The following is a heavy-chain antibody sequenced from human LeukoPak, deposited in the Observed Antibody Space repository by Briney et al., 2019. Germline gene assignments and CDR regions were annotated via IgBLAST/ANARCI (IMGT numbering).Heavy chain of an antibody. D-gene: IGHD6-13*01. Sequence: PSETLSLTCTVSGYSISSGYYWSWIRQPPGKGLEWIGYIYYSGSTYYNPSLKSRVTISVDTSKNQFSLKLSSVTAADTAVYYCARVSSSWCFDYWGQGTLVTVSS. J-gene: IGHJ4*02. CDR2: IYYSGST. V-gene: IGHV4-30-4*01. CDR3: ARVSSSWCFDY. CDR1: GYSISSGYY.